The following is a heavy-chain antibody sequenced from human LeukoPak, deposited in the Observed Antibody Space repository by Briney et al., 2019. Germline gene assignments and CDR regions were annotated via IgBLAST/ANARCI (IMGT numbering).Heavy chain of an antibody. Sequence: SETLSLTCAVYGGSFSGYYWSWIRQPPGKGLEWIGEINHSGSTNYNPSLKSRVTISVDTSKNQFSLKLSSVTAADTAVYYCARYLVTIFRFFYGMDVWGQGTTVTVSS. CDR2: INHSGST. CDR3: ARYLVTIFRFFYGMDV. J-gene: IGHJ6*02. V-gene: IGHV4-34*01. CDR1: GGSFSGYY. D-gene: IGHD3-3*01.